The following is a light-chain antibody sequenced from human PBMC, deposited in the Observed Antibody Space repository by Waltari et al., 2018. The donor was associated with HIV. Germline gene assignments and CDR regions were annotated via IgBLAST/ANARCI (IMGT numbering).Light chain of an antibody. J-gene: IGLJ2*01. CDR2: QDT. Sequence: YNLPQTPPVSLPPVPTTKSMCPGHALPKNYVYWYQQKAGQAPVMIIFQDTKRPSDIPARFSASSAGPTATLTISGVQAEDQADYFCQSAHNSDVIFGGGTKLTAL. V-gene: IGLV3-25*03. CDR3: QSAHNSDVI. CDR1: ALPKNY.